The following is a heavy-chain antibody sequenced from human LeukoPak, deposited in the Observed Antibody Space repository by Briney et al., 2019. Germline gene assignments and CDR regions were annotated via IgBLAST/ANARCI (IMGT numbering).Heavy chain of an antibody. CDR1: GFTFSSYG. V-gene: IGHV3-30*02. Sequence: PGGSLRLSCAASGFTFSSYGMHWVRQAPGKGLEWVAFIRYDGSNKYYADSVKGRFTISRDNAKNTLYLQMNSLRAEDTAVYYCARDRVVPAAMLGYYYYYGMDVWGQGTTVTVSS. CDR3: ARDRVVPAAMLGYYYYYGMDV. D-gene: IGHD2-2*01. CDR2: IRYDGSNK. J-gene: IGHJ6*02.